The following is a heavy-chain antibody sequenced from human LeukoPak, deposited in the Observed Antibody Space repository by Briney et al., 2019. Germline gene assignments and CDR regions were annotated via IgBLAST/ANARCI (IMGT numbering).Heavy chain of an antibody. Sequence: SQTLSLTCTVSGGSISSGGYYWSWIRQHPGKGLEWIGRIYTSGSTNYNPSLKSRVTMSVDTSKNQFSLKLSSVTAADTAVYYCARVHRWELAQYYYYYMDVWGKGTTVTVSS. V-gene: IGHV4-61*02. D-gene: IGHD1-26*01. CDR2: IYTSGST. J-gene: IGHJ6*03. CDR3: ARVHRWELAQYYYYYMDV. CDR1: GGSISSGGYY.